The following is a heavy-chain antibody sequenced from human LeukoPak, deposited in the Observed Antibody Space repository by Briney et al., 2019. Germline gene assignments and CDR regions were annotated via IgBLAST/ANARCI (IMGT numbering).Heavy chain of an antibody. D-gene: IGHD3-22*01. J-gene: IGHJ5*02. Sequence: GASVKVSCKASGYTFTSYDIDWVRQATGQGLEWMGWMNPNSGNTGYAQKFQGRVTMTRNTSISTAYMELSSLRSEDTAVYYCARGGYYYDSSGYYHGWFDPWGQGTLVAVSS. CDR3: ARGGYYYDSSGYYHGWFDP. CDR2: MNPNSGNT. CDR1: GYTFTSYD. V-gene: IGHV1-8*01.